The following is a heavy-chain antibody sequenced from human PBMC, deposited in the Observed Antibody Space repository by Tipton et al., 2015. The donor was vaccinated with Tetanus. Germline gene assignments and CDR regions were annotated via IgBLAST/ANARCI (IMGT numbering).Heavy chain of an antibody. D-gene: IGHD2-15*01. V-gene: IGHV3-7*04. Sequence: GSLRLSCAASGFTFSSYPMAWVRQAPGKGLEWVANIKYDESEKYYVDSVKGRFIISRDNSKNTLYLQMNSLRPEDTAVYYCAKEFQRARIRFFDSWGQGSQVTASS. CDR1: GFTFSSYP. CDR3: AKEFQRARIRFFDS. CDR2: IKYDESEK. J-gene: IGHJ4*02.